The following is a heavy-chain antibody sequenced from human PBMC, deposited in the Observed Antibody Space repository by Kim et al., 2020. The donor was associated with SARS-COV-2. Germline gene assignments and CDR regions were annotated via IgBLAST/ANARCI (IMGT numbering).Heavy chain of an antibody. J-gene: IGHJ6*02. CDR1: GFTFSSYG. D-gene: IGHD3-16*02. CDR2: IWYDGSNK. CDR3: ARGRKGPGDYVWGSYRSRGGMDV. V-gene: IGHV3-33*01. Sequence: GGSLRLSCAASGFTFSSYGMHWVRQAPGKGLEWVAVIWYDGSNKYYADSVKGRFTISRDNSKNTLYLQMNSLRAEDTAVYYCARGRKGPGDYVWGSYRSRGGMDVWGQGTTVTVSS.